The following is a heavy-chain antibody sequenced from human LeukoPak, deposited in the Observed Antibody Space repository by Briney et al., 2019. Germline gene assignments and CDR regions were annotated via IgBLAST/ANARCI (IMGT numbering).Heavy chain of an antibody. J-gene: IGHJ6*02. CDR3: ARPETTVVTKDPYYYGMDV. V-gene: IGHV1-69*04. D-gene: IGHD4-17*01. Sequence: SVKVSCKASGGTFSSYAISWVRQAPGQGLEWMGRIIPILGIANYAQKFQGRVTITADKSTSTAYMELSSLRSEGTAVYYCARPETTVVTKDPYYYGMDVWGQGTTVTVSS. CDR1: GGTFSSYA. CDR2: IIPILGIA.